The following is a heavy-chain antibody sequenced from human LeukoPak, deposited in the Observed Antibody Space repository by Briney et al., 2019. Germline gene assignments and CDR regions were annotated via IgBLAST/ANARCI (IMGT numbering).Heavy chain of an antibody. J-gene: IGHJ4*02. CDR1: GGSFSGYY. V-gene: IGHV4-34*01. Sequence: PSETLSLTCAVYGGSFSGYYWSWLRQPPGKGLEWIGEINHSGSTNYNPSLKSRVTISVDTSKNQFSLKLSSVTAADTAVYYCARGNVVVTAISFDYWGQGTLVTVSS. D-gene: IGHD2-21*02. CDR3: ARGNVVVTAISFDY. CDR2: INHSGST.